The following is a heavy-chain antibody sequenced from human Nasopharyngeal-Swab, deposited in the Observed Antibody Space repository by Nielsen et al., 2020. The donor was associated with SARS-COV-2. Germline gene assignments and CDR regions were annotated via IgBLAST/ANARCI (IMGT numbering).Heavy chain of an antibody. Sequence: ASVQVSCKVSGYTLTELSMHWVRQAPGKGLEWMGGFDPEDGETIYAQKFQSRVTMTEDTSTDTAYMELSSLRSEDTAVYYCATGAAVAGTPISYYYYYGMDVWGQGTTVTVSS. CDR1: GYTLTELS. V-gene: IGHV1-24*01. J-gene: IGHJ6*02. D-gene: IGHD6-19*01. CDR2: FDPEDGET. CDR3: ATGAAVAGTPISYYYYYGMDV.